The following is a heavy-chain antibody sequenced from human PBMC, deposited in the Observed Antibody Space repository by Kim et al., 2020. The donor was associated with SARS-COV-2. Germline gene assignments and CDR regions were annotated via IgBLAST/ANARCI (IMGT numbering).Heavy chain of an antibody. D-gene: IGHD3-3*01. V-gene: IGHV3-74*01. CDR1: GFFFSGFW. CDR2: ISGDGTNT. J-gene: IGHJ6*02. CDR3: VRDLHVRPYFWSGPDTAYSYGMDV. Sequence: GGSLRLSCATSGFFFSGFWMHWVRQAPGEGLVWVSRISGDGTNTAYAESVKGRFTISRDYAKNTLFLQMNSLTVEDTAVYYCVRDLHVRPYFWSGPDTAYSYGMDVWGQGTTVVVSS.